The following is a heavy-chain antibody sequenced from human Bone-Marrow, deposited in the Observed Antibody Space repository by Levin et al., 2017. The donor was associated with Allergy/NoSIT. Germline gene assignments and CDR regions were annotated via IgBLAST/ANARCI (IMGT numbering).Heavy chain of an antibody. V-gene: IGHV3-30-3*01. CDR3: ARDESAVATIDFDY. Sequence: SCAASGFTFSSYAMHWVRQAPGKGLEWVAVISYDGSNKYYADSVKGRFTISRDNSKNTLYLQMNSLRAEDTAVYYCARDESAVATIDFDYWGQGTLVTVSS. J-gene: IGHJ4*02. CDR1: GFTFSSYA. CDR2: ISYDGSNK. D-gene: IGHD5-12*01.